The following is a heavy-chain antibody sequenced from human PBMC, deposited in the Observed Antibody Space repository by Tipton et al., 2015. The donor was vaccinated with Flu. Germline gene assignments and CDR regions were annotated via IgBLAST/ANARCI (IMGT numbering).Heavy chain of an antibody. CDR1: GFSVSSNY. CDR3: ARGRGYCITTTCLLPFDF. J-gene: IGHJ4*02. D-gene: IGHD2-2*01. V-gene: IGHV3-53*01. Sequence: SLRLSCGVSGFSVSSNYMTWVRQAPGKGLEWVSVIYSGGSTYSADSVKGRFTISRDNSKSTLYLQMNSLRAEDTAVYYCARGRGYCITTTCLLPFDFWGQGTLVTVSS. CDR2: IYSGGST.